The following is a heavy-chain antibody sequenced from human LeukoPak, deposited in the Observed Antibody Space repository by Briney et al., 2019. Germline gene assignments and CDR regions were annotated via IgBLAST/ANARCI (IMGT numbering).Heavy chain of an antibody. J-gene: IGHJ4*02. CDR2: ISGTGSST. V-gene: IGHV3-23*01. Sequence: GGSLRLSCAASGFTFSSYAMSWVRQAPGKGLEWVSAISGTGSSTYSADSVKGRFTISRDNSKNTLYLQMNTLRAEDTAVYYCAKSRSSSILPFDYWGQGTLVTVSS. D-gene: IGHD6-6*01. CDR3: AKSRSSSILPFDY. CDR1: GFTFSSYA.